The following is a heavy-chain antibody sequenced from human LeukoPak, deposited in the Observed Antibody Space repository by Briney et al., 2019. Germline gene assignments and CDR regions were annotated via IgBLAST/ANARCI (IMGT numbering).Heavy chain of an antibody. CDR1: GYTFTSYG. J-gene: IGHJ1*01. D-gene: IGHD3-16*02. CDR2: ISAYNGKT. Sequence: GASVKVSCKASGYTFTSYGISWVRQAPGQGLEWMGWISAYNGKTNYAQKLQGRVTMTTDTSTSTAYMELRSLRSDDTVVYYCARGLLTFGGVIGGPQALEYFQHWGQGTLVAVSS. V-gene: IGHV1-18*01. CDR3: ARGLLTFGGVIGGPQALEYFQH.